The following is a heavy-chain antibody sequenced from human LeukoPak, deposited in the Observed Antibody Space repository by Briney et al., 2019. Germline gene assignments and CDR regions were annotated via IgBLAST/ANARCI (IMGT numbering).Heavy chain of an antibody. CDR2: IYHSGST. J-gene: IGHJ5*02. D-gene: IGHD6-13*01. Sequence: SETLSLTCTVSGGSISSYYWSWIRQPPGKGLEWIGYIYHSGSTNYNPSLKSRVTISVDTSKNQFSLKLSSVTAADTAVYYCARQVYSSWSSWFDPWGQGTLVTVSS. CDR1: GGSISSYY. CDR3: ARQVYSSWSSWFDP. V-gene: IGHV4-59*08.